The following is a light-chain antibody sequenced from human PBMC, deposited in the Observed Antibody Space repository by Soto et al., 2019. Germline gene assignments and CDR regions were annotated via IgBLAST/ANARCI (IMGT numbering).Light chain of an antibody. CDR2: GAS. J-gene: IGKJ1*01. V-gene: IGKV3-15*01. Sequence: EIVMTQSPATLSVSPGERATLSCRASQSVSSNLAWYQQKPGQAPRLLIYGASTRATGIPARFSGSGSGTEFSIPISSLQSEDFAVYYGQQYNNWPPWTFGQGTKVEIK. CDR3: QQYNNWPPWT. CDR1: QSVSSN.